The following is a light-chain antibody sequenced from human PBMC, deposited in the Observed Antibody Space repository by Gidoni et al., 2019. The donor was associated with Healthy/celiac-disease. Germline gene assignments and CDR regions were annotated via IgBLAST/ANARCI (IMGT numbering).Light chain of an antibody. J-gene: IGLJ2*01. CDR3: QSYDSSLSGVV. CDR2: GNS. CDR1: SSNIGAGYD. Sequence: QSVLTTPPSVSAAPVQSVTISCTGSSSNIGAGYDVHWYQQLPGTAPNLLIYGNSNRPSGVPDRFSGSKSGTSASLAITGLQAEDEADYYCQSYDSSLSGVVFGGGTKLTVL. V-gene: IGLV1-40*01.